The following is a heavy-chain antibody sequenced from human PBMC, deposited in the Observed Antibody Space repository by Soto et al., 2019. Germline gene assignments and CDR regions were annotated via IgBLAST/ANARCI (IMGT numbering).Heavy chain of an antibody. CDR1: GFTFSSYW. Sequence: GGSLRLSCAASGFTFSSYWMHWVRQAPGKGLVWVSRINSDGSSTSYADSVKGRFTISRDNAKNTLYLQMNSLRAEDTAVYYCARDRSSSWYYYYYGMDVWGQGXTVTVSS. CDR2: INSDGSST. J-gene: IGHJ6*02. D-gene: IGHD6-13*01. CDR3: ARDRSSSWYYYYYGMDV. V-gene: IGHV3-74*01.